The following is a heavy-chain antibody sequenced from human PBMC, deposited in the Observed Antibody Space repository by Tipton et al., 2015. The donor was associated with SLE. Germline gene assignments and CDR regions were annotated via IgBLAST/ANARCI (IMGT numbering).Heavy chain of an antibody. Sequence: SLRLSCVASGFTFSNHWMHWVRRAPGMGLVWVSRVNNDGSRPTYADSVEGQFTISRDNTKNTLYLQIKRLRVDDTAVYYCTTELVRYTNGWYRHGFDIWGQGTMVPVSS. J-gene: IGHJ3*02. CDR2: VNNDGSRP. D-gene: IGHD6-19*01. V-gene: IGHV3-74*01. CDR1: GFTFSNHW. CDR3: TTELVRYTNGWYRHGFDI.